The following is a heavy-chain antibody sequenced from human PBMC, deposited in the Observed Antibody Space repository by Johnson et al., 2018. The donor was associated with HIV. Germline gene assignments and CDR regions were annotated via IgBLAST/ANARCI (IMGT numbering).Heavy chain of an antibody. CDR3: AKDTAMVRSSAAFDI. CDR1: GFTFSTYA. J-gene: IGHJ3*02. V-gene: IGHV3-30*18. CDR2: ISYDGSQK. Sequence: VQLVESGGGVVQPGRSLRLSCAASGFTFSTYAMHWVRQVPGKGLEWVAVISYDGSQKLYVDSVKGRFTISRDNSENTLYLQMNSLRPEDTAVYYCAKDTAMVRSSAAFDIWGQGTMVTVSS. D-gene: IGHD5-18*01.